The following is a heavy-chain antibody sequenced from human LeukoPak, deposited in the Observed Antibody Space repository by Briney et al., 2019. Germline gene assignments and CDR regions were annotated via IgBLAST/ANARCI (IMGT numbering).Heavy chain of an antibody. CDR3: AKVHYYGSGSYFDY. CDR2: ISWNSGSI. Sequence: GGSLRFSCAASGFTFVDYAMHWVRQAPGKGLEWVSGISWNSGSIGYADSVKGRFTISRDNAKNSLYLQMNSLRAEDTALYYCAKVHYYGSGSYFDYWGQGTLVTVSS. J-gene: IGHJ4*02. CDR1: GFTFVDYA. V-gene: IGHV3-9*01. D-gene: IGHD3-10*01.